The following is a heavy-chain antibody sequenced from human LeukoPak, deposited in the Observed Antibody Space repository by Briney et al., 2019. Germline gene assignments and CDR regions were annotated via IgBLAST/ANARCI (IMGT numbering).Heavy chain of an antibody. CDR2: ISSRGTYI. Sequence: PGGSLRLSCAASGFPFSNYNMNWVRQAPGKGLEWVSSISSRGTYISYGDSVKGRFTISRDNAKNTLYLQMNSLRAEDTAVYYCATYSSLNRREFQFWGQGTLLTVSS. D-gene: IGHD3-22*01. J-gene: IGHJ1*01. V-gene: IGHV3-21*01. CDR3: ATYSSLNRREFQF. CDR1: GFPFSNYN.